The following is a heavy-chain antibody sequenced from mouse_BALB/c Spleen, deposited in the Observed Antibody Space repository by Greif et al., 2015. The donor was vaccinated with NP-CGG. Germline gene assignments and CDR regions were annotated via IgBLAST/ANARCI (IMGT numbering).Heavy chain of an antibody. V-gene: IGHV1S56*01. CDR2: IYPGNLNT. CDR1: GYTFTSYY. J-gene: IGHJ4*01. CDR3: TRDAMDY. Sequence: QVQLQQPGPEVVKPGASVRIACKASGYTFTSYYIHWVKQRPGQGFEWIGWIYPGNLNTKYNEKFKGKATLTADESSSTAYMQLSSLTSEDSAVYFCTRDAMDYWGQGTSVTVSS.